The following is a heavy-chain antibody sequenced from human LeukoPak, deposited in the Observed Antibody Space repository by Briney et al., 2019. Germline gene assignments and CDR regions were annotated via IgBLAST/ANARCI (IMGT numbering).Heavy chain of an antibody. CDR3: ARAYCSGGSCPFDY. D-gene: IGHD2-15*01. V-gene: IGHV4-31*03. J-gene: IGHJ4*02. CDR1: GGSISSGGYY. CDR2: IYYSGST. Sequence: SETLSLTCTVSGGSISSGGYYWSWIRQHRGKGLEWIGYIYYSGSTYYNPSLKSRVTISVDTSKNQFSLKLSSVTAADTAVYYCARAYCSGGSCPFDYWGQGTLVTVSS.